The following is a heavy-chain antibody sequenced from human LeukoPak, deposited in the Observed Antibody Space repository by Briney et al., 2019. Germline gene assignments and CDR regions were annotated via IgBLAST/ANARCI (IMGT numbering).Heavy chain of an antibody. J-gene: IGHJ4*02. V-gene: IGHV4-31*03. CDR2: IYYSGST. D-gene: IGHD6-13*01. CDR3: ARALKDIAPFGY. Sequence: SETLSLTCTVSGGSISSGGYYWSWIRQHPGKGLEWIGYIYYSGSTYYNPSLKSRVTISVDTSKNQFSLKLSSVTAADTAVYYCARALKDIAPFGYWGQGTLVTVSS. CDR1: GGSISSGGYY.